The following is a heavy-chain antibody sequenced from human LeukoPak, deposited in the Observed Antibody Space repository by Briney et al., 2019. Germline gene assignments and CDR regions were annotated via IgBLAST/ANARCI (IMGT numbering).Heavy chain of an antibody. Sequence: GASVKVSCKASGYTFTSYDINWVRQATGQGLEWMGWMNPNSGNTGYAQKFQGRVTMTRNTSISTAYMELSSLRSEDTAVYYCARVRAMITFGGVIDHFDYWGQGTLVTVSS. CDR2: MNPNSGNT. CDR1: GYTFTSYD. CDR3: ARVRAMITFGGVIDHFDY. J-gene: IGHJ4*02. D-gene: IGHD3-16*02. V-gene: IGHV1-8*01.